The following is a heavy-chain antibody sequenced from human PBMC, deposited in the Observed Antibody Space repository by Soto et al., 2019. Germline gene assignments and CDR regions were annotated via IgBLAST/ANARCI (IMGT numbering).Heavy chain of an antibody. CDR1: GGSMSRGGYC. D-gene: IGHD3-22*01. Sequence: LSLTCTVSGGSMSRGGYCWSWIRQYPGKGLECIGYIYYSGSTNYNPSLRSRVAISLDTSKNQFSLKLTSVTAADTAVYYCATNGGYYDASGPKYFQYWGQGTVVTVS. V-gene: IGHV4-31*03. CDR3: ATNGGYYDASGPKYFQY. CDR2: IYYSGST. J-gene: IGHJ1*01.